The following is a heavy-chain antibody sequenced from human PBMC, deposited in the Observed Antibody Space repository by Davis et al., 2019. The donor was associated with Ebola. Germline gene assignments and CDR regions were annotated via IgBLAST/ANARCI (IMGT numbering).Heavy chain of an antibody. V-gene: IGHV3-7*03. CDR1: GFIFSNYW. CDR3: ASGDGRGRSYDMDV. Sequence: LSLTCAASGFIFSNYWMSWVRQAPGKGPEWVAIIKPDEGEKYYVDSVKGRFTISRDNAKNSLFLQMDSLRDEDTALYYCASGDGRGRSYDMDVWGQGTTVTVSS. J-gene: IGHJ6*02. D-gene: IGHD3/OR15-3a*01. CDR2: IKPDEGEK.